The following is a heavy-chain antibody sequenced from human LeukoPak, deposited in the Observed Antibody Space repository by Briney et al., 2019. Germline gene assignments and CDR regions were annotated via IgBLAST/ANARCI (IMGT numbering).Heavy chain of an antibody. J-gene: IGHJ4*02. CDR3: TTLSGSYSGFDY. D-gene: IGHD1-26*01. CDR2: IKSKTDGGTI. V-gene: IGHV3-15*01. CDR1: GFTFSNAW. Sequence: PGESLRLSCAASGFTFSNAWMSWVRQAPGKGLEWVGRIKSKTDGGTIDYAAPVKGRFTISRDDSSNTLSLQMNSLKTEDTAVYFCTTLSGSYSGFDYWGQGTLVTVSS.